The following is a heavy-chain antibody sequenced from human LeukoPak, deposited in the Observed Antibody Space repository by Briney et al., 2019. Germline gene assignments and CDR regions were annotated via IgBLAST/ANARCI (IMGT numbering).Heavy chain of an antibody. CDR3: ARGAMAGPFDY. V-gene: IGHV3-11*04. CDR1: GFTFSDYY. CDR2: ISSSASTK. J-gene: IGHJ4*02. Sequence: GGSLRLSCAASGFTFSDYYMSWIRQAPGKGLEWVSYISSSASTKYYADSVKGRFTISRDNAKNSLYLQMNSLRAEDTAVYYCARGAMAGPFDYWGQGTLVIVSS. D-gene: IGHD5-18*01.